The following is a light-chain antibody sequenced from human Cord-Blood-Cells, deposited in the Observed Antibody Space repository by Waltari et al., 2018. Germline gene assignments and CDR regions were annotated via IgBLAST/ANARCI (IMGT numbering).Light chain of an antibody. CDR2: ASS. V-gene: IGKV1-8*01. CDR1: QGISSY. Sequence: AIRMTQSPSSFSASTRDRVTITCRASQGISSYLAWYQQKPGQAPKLLIYASSTLQSGVPSRFSGSGSGTDFTRTLSCWQSEDFGTYYCQQYYSYPLTFGGGTKVEIK. J-gene: IGKJ4*01. CDR3: QQYYSYPLT.